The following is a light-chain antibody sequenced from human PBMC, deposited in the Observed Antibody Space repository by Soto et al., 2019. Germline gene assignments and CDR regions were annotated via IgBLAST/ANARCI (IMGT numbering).Light chain of an antibody. CDR1: QSVNSNH. V-gene: IGKV3-20*01. J-gene: IGKJ5*01. CDR2: GAS. Sequence: EIVLTQSPGTLSLSPGERATLSCRASQSVNSNHLAWYQQRPGQAPRLLIYGASIRATGIPDRFSGSGSGTDFTLTISRLEPVDFAVFYCQQYGSSLVTFGQGTRLEMK. CDR3: QQYGSSLVT.